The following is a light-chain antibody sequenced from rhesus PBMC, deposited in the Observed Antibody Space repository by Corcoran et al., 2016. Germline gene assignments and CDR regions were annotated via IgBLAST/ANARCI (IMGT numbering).Light chain of an antibody. CDR1: QGITND. CDR3: QHYYSTPFT. Sequence: DIQMTQSPSSLSASVGDRVTITCRASQGITNDLAWYQQKPGETSKLLIYEASSLQSGIPSRFSGSGSGTDFTLTISSLQSEDFATYYCQHYYSTPFTFGPGTKLDIK. CDR2: EAS. J-gene: IGKJ3*01. V-gene: IGKV1-25*01.